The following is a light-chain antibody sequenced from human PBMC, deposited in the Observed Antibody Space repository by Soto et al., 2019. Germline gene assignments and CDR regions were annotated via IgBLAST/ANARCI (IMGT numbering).Light chain of an antibody. CDR1: QDIDSA. Sequence: AIQLTQSPSSLSASVGDRVTVTCRASQDIDSALAWYQQKPGEPPNLLIYDASSLKSGVPSRFSGSESGTDFTLTINSLQHEDFATYYCQHFSNYQLTFGGGTKVEIE. V-gene: IGKV1D-13*01. CDR3: QHFSNYQLT. J-gene: IGKJ4*01. CDR2: DAS.